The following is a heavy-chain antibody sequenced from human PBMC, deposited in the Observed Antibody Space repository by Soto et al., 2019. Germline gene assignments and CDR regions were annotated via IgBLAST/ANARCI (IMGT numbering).Heavy chain of an antibody. CDR1: GYSFTSYW. CDR2: IYPGDSDT. Sequence: GESLKISCKGSGYSFTSYWIGWVRQMPGKGLEWVGIIYPGDSDTRCSPSFQGQVTISADKSISTAYLQWSSLKASDTAMYYCARRTSSIAARAPYYFDYWGQGTLVTVSS. CDR3: ARRTSSIAARAPYYFDY. V-gene: IGHV5-51*01. D-gene: IGHD6-6*01. J-gene: IGHJ4*02.